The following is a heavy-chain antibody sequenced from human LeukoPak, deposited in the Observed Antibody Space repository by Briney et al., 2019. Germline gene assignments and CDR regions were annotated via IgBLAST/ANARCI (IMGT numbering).Heavy chain of an antibody. J-gene: IGHJ6*03. Sequence: PSETLSLTCTVSGGSISSSSYYWGWIRQPPGKGLEWIGSIYYSGSTYYNPSLKSRVTISVDTSKNQFSLKLSSVTAADTAVYYCARRLGTVTTFYYYYMDVWGKGTTVTVSS. CDR2: IYYSGST. V-gene: IGHV4-39*01. CDR3: ARRLGTVTTFYYYYMDV. D-gene: IGHD4-11*01. CDR1: GGSISSSSYY.